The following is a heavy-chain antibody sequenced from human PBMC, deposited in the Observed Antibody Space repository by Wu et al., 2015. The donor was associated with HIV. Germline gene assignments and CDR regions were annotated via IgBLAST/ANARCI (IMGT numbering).Heavy chain of an antibody. CDR1: GFTFITYD. V-gene: IGHV1-8*01. CDR2: MNPKTGNT. CDR3: ARGMRGIDY. Sequence: QVQLVQSGAEVKKPGASVKVYCQASGFTFITYDINWVRQATGQGLEWMGWMNPKTGNTGYAQNFQGRVTMTRNTSISTAYMEVSSLRSEDTAVYYCARGMRGIDYWGQGTLVTVSS. J-gene: IGHJ4*02.